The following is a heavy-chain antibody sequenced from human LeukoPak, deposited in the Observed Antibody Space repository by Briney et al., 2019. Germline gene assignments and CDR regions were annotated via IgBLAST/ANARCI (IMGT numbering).Heavy chain of an antibody. CDR2: ISSSSSYI. J-gene: IGHJ4*02. V-gene: IGHV3-21*01. Sequence: PGGSLRLSCAASGFTFSSYSMNWVRQAPGKGLEWDSSISSSSSYIYYADSVKGRFTISRDNSKNSLYLQMNSLRAEDTAVYYCARDDSSDFGYWGQGTLVTVSS. D-gene: IGHD6-6*01. CDR1: GFTFSSYS. CDR3: ARDDSSDFGY.